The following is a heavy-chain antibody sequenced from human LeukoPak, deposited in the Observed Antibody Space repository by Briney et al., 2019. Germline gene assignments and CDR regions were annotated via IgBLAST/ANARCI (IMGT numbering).Heavy chain of an antibody. J-gene: IGHJ4*02. CDR2: IIPILGIA. CDR1: GGTFSSYA. D-gene: IGHD3-22*01. V-gene: IGHV1-69*04. Sequence: SVQVSCKASGGTFSSYAISWVRQAPGQGLEWMGRIIPILGIANYAQKFQGRVTITADKSTSAAYMELSSLRSEDTAVYYCARDRGPSYDSTGGYFDYWGQGTLVTVSS. CDR3: ARDRGPSYDSTGGYFDY.